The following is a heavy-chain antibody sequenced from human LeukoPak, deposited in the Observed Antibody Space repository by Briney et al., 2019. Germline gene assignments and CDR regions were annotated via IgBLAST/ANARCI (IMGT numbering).Heavy chain of an antibody. Sequence: GASVKVSCKASGYAFISYAMNWVRQAPGQGLEWMGWINTNTGNPTYAQGFTGRFVFSLDTSVSTAYLRISSLKAEDTAVYYCARVVPVAAAVFDYWGQGTLVTVSS. CDR3: ARVVPVAAAVFDY. CDR1: GYAFISYA. J-gene: IGHJ4*02. V-gene: IGHV7-4-1*02. D-gene: IGHD6-13*01. CDR2: INTNTGNP.